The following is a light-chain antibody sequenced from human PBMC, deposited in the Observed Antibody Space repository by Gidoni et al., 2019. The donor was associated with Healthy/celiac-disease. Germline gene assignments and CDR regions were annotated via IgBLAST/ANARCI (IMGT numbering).Light chain of an antibody. J-gene: IGLJ2*01. CDR3: QSYDSSNVV. V-gene: IGLV6-57*02. Sequence: NFMLTQPHSVSESPGKTVTISCTGSRCSIASNYVQWYQQRPCSAPTTVIYEDNQRPSGVPDRFSGSIDSSSNSASLTISGLKTEDEADYYCQSYDSSNVVFGGGTKLTVL. CDR1: RCSIASNY. CDR2: EDN.